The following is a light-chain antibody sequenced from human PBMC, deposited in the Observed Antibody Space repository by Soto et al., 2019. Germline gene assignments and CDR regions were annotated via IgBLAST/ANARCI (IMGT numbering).Light chain of an antibody. CDR1: SSDVGGYNY. Sequence: QSALTQPASVSGSPGQSITISCSGTSSDVGGYNYVYWYQQHPGKAPKLMMYEVSNRPSGVSNRFSGSKSGNTASLTISGLQAEDEADYYCSSYTSSTTLIFVGGTKLTVL. J-gene: IGLJ2*01. V-gene: IGLV2-14*01. CDR3: SSYTSSTTLI. CDR2: EVS.